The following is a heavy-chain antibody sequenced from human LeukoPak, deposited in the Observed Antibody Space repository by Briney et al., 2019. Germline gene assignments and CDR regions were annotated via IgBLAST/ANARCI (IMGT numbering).Heavy chain of an antibody. Sequence: ASVKVSCKASGGTFSDYSISWVRQALGQGLEWMGRIIPILNVPNYAQKFEGRVTITADKSTSTAYMELSSLKSEDTAVYFCARDRPRARYFDYWGQGTLVTVSS. V-gene: IGHV1-69*04. CDR3: ARDRPRARYFDY. CDR1: GGTFSDYS. J-gene: IGHJ4*02. D-gene: IGHD2-15*01. CDR2: IIPILNVP.